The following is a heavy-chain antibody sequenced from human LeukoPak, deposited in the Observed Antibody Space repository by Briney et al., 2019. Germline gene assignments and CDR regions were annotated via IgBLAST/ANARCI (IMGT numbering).Heavy chain of an antibody. Sequence: PSETLSLTCTVSGGSISSGSYYWYWIRQPAGKGLEWIGRIYTSGSTDYSPSLKSRVTISIDTSKNQLSLKLSSVTAADTAVYYCARDEWGHGASLDYWGQGTLVTVSS. CDR3: ARDEWGHGASLDY. J-gene: IGHJ4*02. V-gene: IGHV4-61*02. CDR1: GGSISSGSYY. CDR2: IYTSGST. D-gene: IGHD1-26*01.